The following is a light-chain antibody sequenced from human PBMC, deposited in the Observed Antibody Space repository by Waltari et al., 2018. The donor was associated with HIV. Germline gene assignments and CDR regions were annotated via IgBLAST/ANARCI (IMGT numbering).Light chain of an antibody. CDR1: QRVSHN. Sequence: ETVMTQSPATLSVSPGATAPLSCRASQRVSHNLAWYQQKPGQPPRLVIYAASSRAAGIPARFSGSGSGTEFTLTITSLQSGDFGVYYCQQYSDWPRYTFGGGTNLEIK. V-gene: IGKV3-15*01. CDR2: AAS. J-gene: IGKJ2*01. CDR3: QQYSDWPRYT.